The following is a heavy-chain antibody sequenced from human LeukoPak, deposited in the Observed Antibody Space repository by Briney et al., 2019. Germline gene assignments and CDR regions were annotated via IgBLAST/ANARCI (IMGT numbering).Heavy chain of an antibody. CDR1: GFMFNSYW. Sequence: GGSLRLSCAASGFMFNSYWMMWVRQAPGKGLEWVANIKQDGSEKYYVDSVKGRFTISRDNAKNSLYLQMNSLRAEDTAVYYCAREENGMDVWGQGTTVTVSS. CDR2: IKQDGSEK. J-gene: IGHJ6*02. V-gene: IGHV3-7*01. CDR3: AREENGMDV.